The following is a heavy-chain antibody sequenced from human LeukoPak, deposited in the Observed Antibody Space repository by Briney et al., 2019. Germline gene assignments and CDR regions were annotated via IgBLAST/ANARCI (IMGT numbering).Heavy chain of an antibody. CDR2: IYYSGST. V-gene: IGHV4-39*01. CDR1: GGPISSSSYY. Sequence: SETLSLTCTVSGGPISSSSYYWGWIRQPPGKGLEWIGSIYYSGSTYYNPSLKSRVTISVDTSKNQFSLKLSSVTAADTAVYYCARTFLFSGYYYDYFDYWGQGTLVTVSS. D-gene: IGHD3-22*01. J-gene: IGHJ4*02. CDR3: ARTFLFSGYYYDYFDY.